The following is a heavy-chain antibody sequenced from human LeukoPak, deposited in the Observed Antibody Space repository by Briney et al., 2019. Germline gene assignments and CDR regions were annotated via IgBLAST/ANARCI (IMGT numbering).Heavy chain of an antibody. Sequence: GGSLRLSCAVSGFTFSSYWMSWVRQAPGKGLEWVANIKQDGSEKYYVDSVKGRFTISRDNAKNSLYLQMNSLRAEDTAVYYCARDPGTHYGSSWYCGMDVWGQGTTVTVSS. CDR3: ARDPGTHYGSSWYCGMDV. CDR2: IKQDGSEK. D-gene: IGHD6-13*01. CDR1: GFTFSSYW. J-gene: IGHJ6*02. V-gene: IGHV3-7*01.